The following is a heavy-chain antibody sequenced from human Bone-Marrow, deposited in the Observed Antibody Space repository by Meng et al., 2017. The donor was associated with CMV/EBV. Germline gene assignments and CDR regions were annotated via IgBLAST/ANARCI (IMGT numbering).Heavy chain of an antibody. V-gene: IGHV3-30*02. CDR2: IRYDGGNR. CDR1: GFTFSTYA. CDR3: AKVSGGYCSTTSCPPDS. D-gene: IGHD2-2*01. J-gene: IGHJ5*01. Sequence: GESLKISCAASGFTFSTYALHWVRQAPGKGLEWVAYIRYDGGNRHYADSVMGRFTISRDNSKNTLSLQMNSLRGEGTAVYYCAKVSGGYCSTTSCPPDSWGQGTLVTVSS.